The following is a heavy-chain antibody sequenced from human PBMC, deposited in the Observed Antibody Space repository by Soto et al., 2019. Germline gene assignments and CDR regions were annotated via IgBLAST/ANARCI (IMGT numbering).Heavy chain of an antibody. D-gene: IGHD1-7*01. V-gene: IGHV3-23*01. CDR2: MSSASSTT. Sequence: EVQLLESGGDLVQPGGSLRLSCAASGFTFSNYAMTWVRQAPGKGLEWVSGMSSASSTTYYGDSVKGRFTISRDTSKNTLYLQMNSLRAEDTAVYYCAKNKERELPRIIDYWGQGTLVTVSS. CDR1: GFTFSNYA. CDR3: AKNKERELPRIIDY. J-gene: IGHJ4*02.